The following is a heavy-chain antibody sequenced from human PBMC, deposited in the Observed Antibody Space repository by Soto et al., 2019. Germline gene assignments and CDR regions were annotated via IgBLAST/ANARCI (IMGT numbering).Heavy chain of an antibody. V-gene: IGHV3-43*01. Sequence: QPGGSLRLSCAASGFTFDDYTMHWVRQAPGKGLEWVSLISWDGGSTYYADSVKGRFTISRDNSKNSLYLQMNSLRTEDTALYYCAKDISPDKYCSGGSCYSGVVDYYYYGMDVWGQGTTVTVSS. J-gene: IGHJ6*02. D-gene: IGHD2-15*01. CDR3: AKDISPDKYCSGGSCYSGVVDYYYYGMDV. CDR2: ISWDGGST. CDR1: GFTFDDYT.